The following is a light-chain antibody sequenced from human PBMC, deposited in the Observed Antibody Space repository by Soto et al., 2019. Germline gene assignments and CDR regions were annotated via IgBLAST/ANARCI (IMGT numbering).Light chain of an antibody. CDR1: QSLLHSNGYNY. J-gene: IGKJ2*01. CDR3: MQALQTPPT. Sequence: DIVMTQSPLSLPVTPGEPASISCRSSQSLLHSNGYNYLDWYLQKPGQSPQLLIYLGSNRDSWLPDRLSGSGSGTDFTLKISRVEAEDVGVYYCMQALQTPPTFGQGTKLEIK. CDR2: LGS. V-gene: IGKV2-28*01.